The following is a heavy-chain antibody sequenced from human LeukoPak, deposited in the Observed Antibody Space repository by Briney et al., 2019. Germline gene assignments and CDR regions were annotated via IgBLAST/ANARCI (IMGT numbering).Heavy chain of an antibody. CDR2: IDTAGDT. D-gene: IGHD3-22*01. CDR3: ARVDNSAYSD. CDR1: GFTLSSYD. Sequence: PGGSLRLSCAASGFTLSSYDMHWVRQAPGKGLEWVSTIDTAGDTYYQGSVKGRVTISRENAKNSMFLQMNSLRVGDTAVYYCARVDNSAYSDWGQGTLVTVSS. J-gene: IGHJ4*02. V-gene: IGHV3-13*04.